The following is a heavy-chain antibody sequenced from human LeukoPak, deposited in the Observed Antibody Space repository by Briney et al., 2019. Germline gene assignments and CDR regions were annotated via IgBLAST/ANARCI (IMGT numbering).Heavy chain of an antibody. CDR2: IFYSGST. Sequence: SETLSLTCTVSGGSISSSSYYWGWIRQPPGKGLEWIGSIFYSGSTYYNPSLKSRVTVSLDTSKNQFSLKLSSVTAADTAVYYCARDWSGYIDAFDIWGQGTMVTVSS. V-gene: IGHV4-39*07. D-gene: IGHD6-13*01. CDR1: GGSISSSSYY. J-gene: IGHJ3*02. CDR3: ARDWSGYIDAFDI.